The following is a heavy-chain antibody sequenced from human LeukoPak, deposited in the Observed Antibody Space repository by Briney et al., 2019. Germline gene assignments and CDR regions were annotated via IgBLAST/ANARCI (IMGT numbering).Heavy chain of an antibody. V-gene: IGHV3-23*01. CDR1: GFTFSNHG. J-gene: IGHJ4*02. D-gene: IGHD6-13*01. CDR3: AKSRSSSTPERGLTDY. Sequence: PGGSLRLSCAASGFTFSNHGMNWVRQAPGKGLEWLSGISPRGGGTYYADSVKGRFTISRDDSKNTLYLQMNSLRAEDTAVYYCAKSRSSSTPERGLTDYWGQGTLVTVSS. CDR2: ISPRGGGT.